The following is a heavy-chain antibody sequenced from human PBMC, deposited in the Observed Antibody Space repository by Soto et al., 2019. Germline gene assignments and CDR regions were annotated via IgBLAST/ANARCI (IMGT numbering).Heavy chain of an antibody. CDR2: IYYSGST. D-gene: IGHD3-22*01. V-gene: IGHV4-59*01. J-gene: IGHJ6*02. CDR3: ARTYYYDSSGYYGTRSAYYGMDV. Sequence: SETLSLTCTVSGGSISSYYWSWIRQPPGKGLERIGYIYYSGSTNYNPSLKSRVTISVDTSKNQFSLKLSSVTAADTAVYYCARTYYYDSSGYYGTRSAYYGMDVWGQGTTVTVSS. CDR1: GGSISSYY.